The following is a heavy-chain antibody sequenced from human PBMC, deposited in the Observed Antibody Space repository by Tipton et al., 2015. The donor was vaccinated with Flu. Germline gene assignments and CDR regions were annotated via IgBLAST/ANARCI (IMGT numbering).Heavy chain of an antibody. D-gene: IGHD7-27*01. CDR2: ITWNSGTM. CDR1: GFAFDDYS. J-gene: IGHJ4*02. V-gene: IGHV3-9*01. Sequence: AASGFAFDDYSMYWVRQAPGKGLEWVSRITWNSGTMAYADSVKGRFTISRDNAKNSLYLQMNSLRAEDTALYYCTRGNWGSPFDYWGQGTLVTVSS. CDR3: TRGNWGSPFDY.